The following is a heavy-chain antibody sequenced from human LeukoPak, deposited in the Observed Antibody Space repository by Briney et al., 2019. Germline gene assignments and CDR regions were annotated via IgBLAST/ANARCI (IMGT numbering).Heavy chain of an antibody. CDR1: GFTFSSYA. CDR2: ISGSGDTT. V-gene: IGHV3-21*01. Sequence: PGGSLRLSCAASGFTFSSYAMHWVRQAPGKGLEWVSIISGSGDTTYYADSVKGRFTISRDNAKNSLYLQMNSLRAEDTAVYYCARDSGNYLDAFDIWGQGTMVTVSS. CDR3: ARDSGNYLDAFDI. J-gene: IGHJ3*02. D-gene: IGHD1-7*01.